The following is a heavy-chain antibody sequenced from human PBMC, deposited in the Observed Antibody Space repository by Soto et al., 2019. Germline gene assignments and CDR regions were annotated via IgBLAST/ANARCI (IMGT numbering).Heavy chain of an antibody. Sequence: GESLKISWKGSGYSFTNDWIGWVRQMPGKGLEWMGIIYPGDSNTRYSPSFQDQVTVSADRSINTAYLQWNSLKASDTAVYYCGRWPTGYSSSRFDCWGQGTLVTVGS. CDR1: GYSFTNDW. CDR2: IYPGDSNT. CDR3: GRWPTGYSSSRFDC. D-gene: IGHD6-13*01. V-gene: IGHV5-51*01. J-gene: IGHJ4*02.